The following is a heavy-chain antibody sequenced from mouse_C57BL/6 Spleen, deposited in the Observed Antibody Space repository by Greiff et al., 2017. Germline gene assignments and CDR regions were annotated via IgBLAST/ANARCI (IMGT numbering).Heavy chain of an antibody. CDR3: VKRGSSGYFDY. J-gene: IGHJ2*01. Sequence: QVQLQQPGAELVMPGASVKLSCKASGYTFTSYWMHWVQQRPGQGLEWIGEIDPSDSYTNSTHKFKGKSTLTVDKSSSTAYMQLSSLTSEDSAVYYCVKRGSSGYFDYWGQGTTLTVSS. CDR1: GYTFTSYW. D-gene: IGHD3-2*02. V-gene: IGHV1-69*01. CDR2: IDPSDSYT.